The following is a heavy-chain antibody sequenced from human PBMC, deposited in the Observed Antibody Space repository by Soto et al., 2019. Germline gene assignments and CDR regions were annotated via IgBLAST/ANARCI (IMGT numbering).Heavy chain of an antibody. J-gene: IGHJ5*02. CDR1: SRSA. D-gene: IGHD4-4*01. Sequence: SRSALGSFNQKKGKGLEWVSAISGSGGSTYYADSVKGRFTISRDNSKNTLYLQMNSLRAEDTAVYYCASDDYSNYDWFDPWGQGTLVTVSS. CDR3: ASDDYSNYDWFDP. CDR2: ISGSGGST. V-gene: IGHV3-23*01.